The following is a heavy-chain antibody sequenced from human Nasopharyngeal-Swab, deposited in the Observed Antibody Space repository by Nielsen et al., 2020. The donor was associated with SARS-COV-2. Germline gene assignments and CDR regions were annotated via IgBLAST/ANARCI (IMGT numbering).Heavy chain of an antibody. V-gene: IGHV1-69*10. CDR1: GYTFTGYY. J-gene: IGHJ4*02. D-gene: IGHD6-19*01. Sequence: SVKVSCKASGYTFTGYYMHWVRQAPGQGLEWMGGIIPILGIANYAQKFQGRVTITADKSTSTAYMELSSLRYEDTAVYYCANSGSIAVAGTTPEYWGQGTLVTVSS. CDR3: ANSGSIAVAGTTPEY. CDR2: IIPILGIA.